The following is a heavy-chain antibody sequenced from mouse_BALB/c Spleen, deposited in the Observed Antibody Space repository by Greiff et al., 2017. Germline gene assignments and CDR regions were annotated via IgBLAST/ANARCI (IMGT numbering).Heavy chain of an antibody. CDR3: ARPEGFAY. CDR1: GFNIKDTY. Sequence: VQLKQSGAELVKPGASVKLSCTASGFNIKDTYMHWVKQRPEQGLEWIGRIDPANGNTKYDPKFQGKATITADTSSNTAYLQLSSLTSEDTAVYYCARPEGFAYWGQGTLVTVSA. CDR2: IDPANGNT. J-gene: IGHJ3*01. V-gene: IGHV14-3*02.